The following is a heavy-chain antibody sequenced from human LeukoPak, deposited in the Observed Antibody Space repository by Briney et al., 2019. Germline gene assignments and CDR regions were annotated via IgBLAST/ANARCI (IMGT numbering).Heavy chain of an antibody. V-gene: IGHV3-30-3*01. D-gene: IGHD4-23*01. J-gene: IGHJ4*02. CDR3: ASLNGNLFDY. Sequence: GGSLRLSCAASGFTFSSYAMHWVRQAPGKGLEWVAVISYDGSNKYYADSVKGRFTISRDNSKNTLYLQMNSLRAEDTAVYYCASLNGNLFDYWGQGTLVTVSS. CDR1: GFTFSSYA. CDR2: ISYDGSNK.